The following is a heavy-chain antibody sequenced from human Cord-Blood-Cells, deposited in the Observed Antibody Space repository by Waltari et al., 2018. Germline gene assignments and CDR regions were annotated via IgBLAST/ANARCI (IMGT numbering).Heavy chain of an antibody. D-gene: IGHD4-17*01. CDR3: ARALTVTRGSPWFDP. Sequence: QLQLQESGSGLVKPSQTLSLTCAVSGGSISSGGYSWSWIRPPPGKGLEWIGYIYHSGSTYYNPSLKSRVTISVDRSKNQFSLKLSSVTAADTAVYYCARALTVTRGSPWFDPWGQGTLVTVSS. V-gene: IGHV4-30-2*01. J-gene: IGHJ5*02. CDR2: IYHSGST. CDR1: GGSISSGGYS.